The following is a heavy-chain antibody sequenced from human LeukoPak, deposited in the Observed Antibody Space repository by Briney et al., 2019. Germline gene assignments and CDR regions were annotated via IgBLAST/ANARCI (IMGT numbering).Heavy chain of an antibody. D-gene: IGHD3-3*01. CDR3: ARAMDYDFWSGYNY. J-gene: IGHJ4*02. CDR1: GYTFTGYY. CDR2: ISAYNGNT. Sequence: ASVKVSCKASGYTFTGYYLHWVRQAPGQGLEWMGWISAYNGNTNYAQKLQGRVTMTTDTSTSTAYMELRSLRSDDTAVYYCARAMDYDFWSGYNYWGQGTLVTVSS. V-gene: IGHV1-18*04.